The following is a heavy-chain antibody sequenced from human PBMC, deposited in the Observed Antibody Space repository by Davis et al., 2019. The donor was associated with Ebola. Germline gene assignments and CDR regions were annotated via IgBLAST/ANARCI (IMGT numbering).Heavy chain of an antibody. CDR2: ISGSGGST. D-gene: IGHD3-10*01. J-gene: IGHJ3*02. Sequence: GESPKTSCASSGFTLSSYAMSWVRQPPGKGLEWVSAISGSGGSTYYADSVKGRFTISRDNSKNTPYLQMNSLRAEDTAVYYCAKDLLWFGELLLGDAFDIWGQGTMVTVSS. V-gene: IGHV3-23*01. CDR1: GFTLSSYA. CDR3: AKDLLWFGELLLGDAFDI.